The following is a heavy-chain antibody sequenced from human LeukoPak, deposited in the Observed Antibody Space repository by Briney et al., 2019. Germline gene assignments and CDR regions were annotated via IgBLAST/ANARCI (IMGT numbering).Heavy chain of an antibody. CDR3: AKGLGYGDYVEDAFDI. CDR2: ISWNSGSI. V-gene: IGHV3-9*01. D-gene: IGHD4-17*01. J-gene: IGHJ3*02. CDR1: GFTFDDYA. Sequence: GGSLRLSCAASGFTFDDYAMHWVRQAPGKGLEWVSGISWNSGSIGYADSVKGRFTISRDNAKNSLYLQMNSLRAEDTALYYCAKGLGYGDYVEDAFDIWGQGTMVTVSS.